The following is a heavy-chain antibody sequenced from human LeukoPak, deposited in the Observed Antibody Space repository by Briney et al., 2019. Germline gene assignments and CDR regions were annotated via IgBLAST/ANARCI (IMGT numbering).Heavy chain of an antibody. CDR2: ISYDGSNK. J-gene: IGHJ4*02. D-gene: IGHD2-21*02. Sequence: GRSLRLSCAASGFTFSSYAMHWVRQAPGKGLEWVAVISYDGSNKYYADSVKGRFTISRDNSKNTLYLQMNSLRAEDTAVYYCAKDSYCGGDCYTPDYWGQGTLVTVSS. CDR1: GFTFSSYA. V-gene: IGHV3-30-3*01. CDR3: AKDSYCGGDCYTPDY.